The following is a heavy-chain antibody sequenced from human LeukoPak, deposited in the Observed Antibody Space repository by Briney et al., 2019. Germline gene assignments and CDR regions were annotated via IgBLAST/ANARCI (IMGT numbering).Heavy chain of an antibody. V-gene: IGHV1-18*01. Sequence: GASVKVSCKASGYTFTSYGISWVRQAPGQGLEWMGLISAYNGNTNYAQKLQGRVTMTTDTSTSTAYMELRSLRSDDTAVYYCARAPRGAYCGGDCGSQHWGQGTLVTVSS. J-gene: IGHJ1*01. CDR1: GYTFTSYG. D-gene: IGHD2-21*01. CDR2: ISAYNGNT. CDR3: ARAPRGAYCGGDCGSQH.